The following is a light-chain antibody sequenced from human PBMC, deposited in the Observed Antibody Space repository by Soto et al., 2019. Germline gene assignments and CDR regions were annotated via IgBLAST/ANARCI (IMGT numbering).Light chain of an antibody. V-gene: IGLV1-44*01. CDR2: SNS. J-gene: IGLJ1*01. CDR1: GSNIGTNT. CDR3: AAWDDRLKNYI. Sequence: QSVLTQPPSTSGTPGQRVIISCSGGGSNIGTNTVNWYQQLPGMAPKALIYSNSLRPSGVPDRFSGSKSGTSASLAIRGLQSADEADYFCAAWDDRLKNYIFGTGTKVTVL.